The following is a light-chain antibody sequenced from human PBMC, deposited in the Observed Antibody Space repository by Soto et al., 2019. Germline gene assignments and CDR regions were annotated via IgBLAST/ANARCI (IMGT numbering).Light chain of an antibody. CDR2: GNS. CDR1: SSSIGAGYD. V-gene: IGLV1-40*01. CDR3: QSYDSSLSAVV. Sequence: QSLLTQPPSVSGAPGQRVIISCTGSSSSIGAGYDVHWYQQLPGTAPKVLIYGNSNRPSGVPDRFSGSKSGTSASLAITGLQAEDEADYYCQSYDSSLSAVVFGGGTKLTVL. J-gene: IGLJ2*01.